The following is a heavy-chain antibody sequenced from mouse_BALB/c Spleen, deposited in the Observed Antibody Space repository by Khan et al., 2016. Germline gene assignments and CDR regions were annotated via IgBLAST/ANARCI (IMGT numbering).Heavy chain of an antibody. V-gene: IGHV1S53*02. CDR1: GYTFTDHA. J-gene: IGHJ2*01. CDR2: ISPGNGDI. CDR3: KGSRNPFFDY. Sequence: QVQLQQSDAELVEPGASVKISCKASGYTFTDHAIHWVKQKPEQGLEWIGYISPGNGDIQYNEKFKGKATLTADRSSSTAYMQLNSLTSEDSAVYVCKGSRNPFFDYWGQGTTLTVSS. D-gene: IGHD3-1*01.